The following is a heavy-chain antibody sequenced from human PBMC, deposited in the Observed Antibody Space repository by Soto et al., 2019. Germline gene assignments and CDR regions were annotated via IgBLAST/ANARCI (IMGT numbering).Heavy chain of an antibody. CDR1: GGSISSYY. V-gene: IGHV4-59*01. J-gene: IGHJ6*02. Sequence: PSETLSLTCTVSGGSISSYYWSWIRQPPGKGLEWIGYIYYSGSTNYNPSLESRVTISVDTSKNQFSLKLSSVTAADTAVYYCARASSGVPVGYYYYDMDVWGQGTTVTVSS. CDR2: IYYSGST. D-gene: IGHD3-10*01. CDR3: ARASSGVPVGYYYYDMDV.